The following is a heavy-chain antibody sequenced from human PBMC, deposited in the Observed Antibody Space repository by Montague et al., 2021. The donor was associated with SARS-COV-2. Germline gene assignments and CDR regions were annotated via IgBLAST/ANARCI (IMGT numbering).Heavy chain of an antibody. J-gene: IGHJ4*02. CDR2: TYFRSKWYS. CDR3: TRSRGWKEPHYYFDH. V-gene: IGHV6-1*01. CDR1: GDSVSSNSAA. Sequence: CAISGDSVSSNSAAWNWIRQSPSRGLEWLGRTYFRSKWYSEYAFSVKGRITINADTSTNQFSLQVNSVTPEDTAIYYCTRSRGWKEPHYYFDHWGQGTLVIVSS. D-gene: IGHD1-14*01.